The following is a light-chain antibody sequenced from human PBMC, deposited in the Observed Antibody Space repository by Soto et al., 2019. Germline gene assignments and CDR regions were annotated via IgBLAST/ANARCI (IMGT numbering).Light chain of an antibody. Sequence: DIHFAQSPFTLSVSVVDRVTIPCRASQTISSWFAWYQQKPGKAPKLLIYKASTLKSGVPSRFSGSGSGTEFTLTISSLQPDDFATYYCQHYDSYSEAFGQGTKVDIK. V-gene: IGKV1-5*03. J-gene: IGKJ1*01. CDR3: QHYDSYSEA. CDR1: QTISSW. CDR2: KAS.